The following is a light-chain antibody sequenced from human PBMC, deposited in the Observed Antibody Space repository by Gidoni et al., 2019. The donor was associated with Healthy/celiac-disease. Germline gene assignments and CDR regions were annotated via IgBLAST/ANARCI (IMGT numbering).Light chain of an antibody. J-gene: IGKJ4*01. CDR3: QQYNNWPPIT. Sequence: EIVMTQSPATLSVSPGERATLSCRASQSVNSNLAWYQQKPGQAPRLLIYGASTRATEFTLTISSLQSEDFAVYYCQQYNNWPPITFXGXTKVEIK. CDR2: GAS. CDR1: QSVNSN. V-gene: IGKV3-15*01.